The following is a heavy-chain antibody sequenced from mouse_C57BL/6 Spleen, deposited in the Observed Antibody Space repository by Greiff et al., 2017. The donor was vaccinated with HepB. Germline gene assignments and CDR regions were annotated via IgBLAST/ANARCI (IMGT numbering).Heavy chain of an antibody. D-gene: IGHD6-1*01. CDR2: IDPSDSYT. Sequence: QVQLQQPGAELVKPGASVKLSRKASGYTFTSYWMQWVKQRPGQGLEWIGEIDPSDSYTNYNQKFKGKATLTVDTSSSTAYMQLSSLTSEDSAVYYCASLSSFDYWGQGTTLTVSS. J-gene: IGHJ2*01. V-gene: IGHV1-50*01. CDR1: GYTFTSYW. CDR3: ASLSSFDY.